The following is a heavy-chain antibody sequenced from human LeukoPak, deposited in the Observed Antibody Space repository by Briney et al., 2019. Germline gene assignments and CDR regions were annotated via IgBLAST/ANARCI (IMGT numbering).Heavy chain of an antibody. CDR2: IYYSGST. J-gene: IGHJ4*02. CDR3: ARGRRITMIVVVISHYFDY. CDR1: GGSISSYY. V-gene: IGHV4-59*12. D-gene: IGHD3-22*01. Sequence: SETLSLTCTVSGGSISSYYWSWIRQPPGKGLEWIGYIYYSGSTNYNPSLKSRVTISVDTSKNQFSLKLSSVTAADTAVYYCARGRRITMIVVVISHYFDYWGQGTLVTVSS.